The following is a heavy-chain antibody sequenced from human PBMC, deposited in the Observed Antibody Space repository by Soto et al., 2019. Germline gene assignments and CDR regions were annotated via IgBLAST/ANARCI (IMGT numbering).Heavy chain of an antibody. Sequence: SVKVSGKTSGGTFSTYAIYWVRQAPGQGLEWMGAIIPLFGTADYAQKFQGRVTITADESTSTAYMELSSLRSEDTAVYYCARPKGSYSSGYYYFDYWGQGTLVTVS. CDR3: ARPKGSYSSGYYYFDY. D-gene: IGHD6-19*01. V-gene: IGHV1-69*13. CDR1: GGTFSTYA. J-gene: IGHJ4*02. CDR2: IIPLFGTA.